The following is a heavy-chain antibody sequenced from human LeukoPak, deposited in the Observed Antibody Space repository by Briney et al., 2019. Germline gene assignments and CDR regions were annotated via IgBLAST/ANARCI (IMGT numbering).Heavy chain of an antibody. CDR2: VYDTGDT. J-gene: IGHJ4*02. CDR1: GTSITRTY. Sequence: PSETLSLTCTVSGTSITRTYWSWIRQPPGRGLESVGYVYDTGDTNYNPSLKSRVTMSLDTSKNQFSLTLSSVTAADTAVYHCARHVAPDMDYFDYWGQGTLVTVSS. V-gene: IGHV4-59*08. CDR3: ARHVAPDMDYFDY. D-gene: IGHD2-15*01.